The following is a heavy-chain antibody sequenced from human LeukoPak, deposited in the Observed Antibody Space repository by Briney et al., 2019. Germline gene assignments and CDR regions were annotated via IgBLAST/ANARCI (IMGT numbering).Heavy chain of an antibody. V-gene: IGHV3-48*01. D-gene: IGHD3-10*01. Sequence: QPGESLRLSWAASGFTFSSYSMNWVRQAPGKGLEWVSYISSASNTIYYADSVKGRFTISRDNAKNSLYLQMNSLRAEDTAMYYCARDGWFGDYNWFDPWGQGTLVTVSS. CDR2: ISSASNTI. J-gene: IGHJ5*02. CDR3: ARDGWFGDYNWFDP. CDR1: GFTFSSYS.